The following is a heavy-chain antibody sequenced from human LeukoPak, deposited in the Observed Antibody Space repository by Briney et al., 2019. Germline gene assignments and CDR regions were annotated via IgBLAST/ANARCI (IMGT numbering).Heavy chain of an antibody. V-gene: IGHV3-23*01. Sequence: SGGSLRLSCAASGFTFSGYGMNWVRQAPGKGLEWISYISSSGSSMNYADSVKGRFTISRDNSKNTLYLQMNSLRAEDTAVYYCAKDTVGLVFDYWGQGTLVTVSS. CDR2: ISSSGSSM. J-gene: IGHJ4*02. CDR1: GFTFSGYG. D-gene: IGHD2-8*02. CDR3: AKDTVGLVFDY.